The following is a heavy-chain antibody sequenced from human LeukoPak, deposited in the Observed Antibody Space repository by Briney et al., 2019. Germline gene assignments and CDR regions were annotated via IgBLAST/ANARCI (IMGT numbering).Heavy chain of an antibody. CDR2: IYYSGST. J-gene: IGHJ3*02. D-gene: IGHD4-17*01. V-gene: IGHV4-30-4*01. CDR3: ARGADGDRHAFDI. Sequence: SETLSLTCTVSGGPISSGDYYWSWIRQPPGKGLEWIGYIYYSGSTYYNPSLKSRVTISVDTSKNQFSLKLSSVTAADTAVYYCARGADGDRHAFDIWGQGTMVTVSS. CDR1: GGPISSGDYY.